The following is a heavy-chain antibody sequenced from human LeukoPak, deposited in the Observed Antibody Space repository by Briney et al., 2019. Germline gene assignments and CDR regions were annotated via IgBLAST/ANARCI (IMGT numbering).Heavy chain of an antibody. CDR2: VKQDGSET. Sequence: GGSLRLSCEVSEFTFSNSWMSWVRQAPGKGLEWVANVKQDGSETYYVDSVKGRFTISRDNSKNTLYLQMNSLRAEDTAVYYCAKGYYYDSSGSFDYWGQGTLVTVSS. V-gene: IGHV3-7*03. J-gene: IGHJ4*02. D-gene: IGHD3-22*01. CDR1: EFTFSNSW. CDR3: AKGYYYDSSGSFDY.